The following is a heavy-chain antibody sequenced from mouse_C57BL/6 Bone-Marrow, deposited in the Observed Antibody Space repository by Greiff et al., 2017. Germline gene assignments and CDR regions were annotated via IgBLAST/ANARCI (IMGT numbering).Heavy chain of an antibody. V-gene: IGHV5-17*01. CDR3: SRQGDYDDGAWFAY. CDR1: GFTFSDYG. J-gene: IGHJ3*01. CDR2: ISSGSSTI. Sequence: EVQLMESGGGLVKPGGSLKLSCAASGFTFSDYGMHWVRQAPEKGLEWVAYISSGSSTIYYADTVKGRFTISRDNAKNTLFLQMTSRRSEDTAMYYCSRQGDYDDGAWFAYWGQGTLVTVSA. D-gene: IGHD2-4*01.